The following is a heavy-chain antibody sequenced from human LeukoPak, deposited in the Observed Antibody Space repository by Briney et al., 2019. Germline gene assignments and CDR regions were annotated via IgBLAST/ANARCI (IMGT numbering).Heavy chain of an antibody. CDR3: AGGCSSTSCSGGYYYYYGMDV. Sequence: GGSLRLSCAASGFTFSSYAMHWVRQAPGKGLEYVSAISSNGGSTYYANSVEGRFTISRDNSKNTLYLQMGSLRAEDMAVYYCAGGCSSTSCSGGYYYYYGMDVWGQGTTVTVSS. D-gene: IGHD2-2*01. CDR1: GFTFSSYA. V-gene: IGHV3-64*01. J-gene: IGHJ6*02. CDR2: ISSNGGST.